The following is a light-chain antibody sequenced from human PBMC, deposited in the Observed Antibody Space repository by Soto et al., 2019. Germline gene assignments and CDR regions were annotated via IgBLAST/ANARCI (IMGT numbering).Light chain of an antibody. J-gene: IGKJ1*01. CDR1: RSVDKW. CDR2: EAS. V-gene: IGKV1-5*02. Sequence: DIQMTQSPSTLSASLGDRVTIICRASRSVDKWLAWYQQKSGKAPKLLIYEASHLQSGVPSRFGGSGSGIEFTLTINNLQPEDVATYYCQQYYSFWTFGQGTTVE. CDR3: QQYYSFWT.